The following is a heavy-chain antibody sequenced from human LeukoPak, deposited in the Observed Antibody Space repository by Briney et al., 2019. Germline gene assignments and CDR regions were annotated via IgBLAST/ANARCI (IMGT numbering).Heavy chain of an antibody. CDR1: GYTLTELS. Sequence: ASVKVSCKVSGYTLTELSMHWVRQAPGKGLEWMGGFDPEDGETIYAQKFQGRVTMTEDTSTDTAYMELSSLRSEDTAVYYCATWGIGYCSGGSCYSSSIFVDYWGQGTLVTVSS. D-gene: IGHD2-15*01. CDR3: ATWGIGYCSGGSCYSSSIFVDY. V-gene: IGHV1-24*01. CDR2: FDPEDGET. J-gene: IGHJ4*02.